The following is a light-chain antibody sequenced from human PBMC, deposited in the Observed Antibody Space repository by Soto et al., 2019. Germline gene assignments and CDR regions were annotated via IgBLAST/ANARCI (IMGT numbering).Light chain of an antibody. CDR2: GAS. Sequence: VLTQSPGTLSSYPGESVTLSCRASQIVSSNYLAWYQQKSGQAPRLLIFGASNRATGIPDRFSGSGSGIDFTLTISGLEPEDFAVYYCQQYSGSVLNFGGGTKVDI. V-gene: IGKV3-20*01. CDR1: QIVSSNY. CDR3: QQYSGSVLN. J-gene: IGKJ4*01.